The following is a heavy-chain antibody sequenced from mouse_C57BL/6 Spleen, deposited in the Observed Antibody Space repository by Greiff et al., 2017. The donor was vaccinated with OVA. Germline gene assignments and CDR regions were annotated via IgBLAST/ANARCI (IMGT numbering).Heavy chain of an antibody. D-gene: IGHD2-4*01. V-gene: IGHV1-26*01. CDR3: ARSIYYDYDDFDY. Sequence: EVQLQQSGPELVKPGASVKISCKASGYTFTDYYMNWVKQSHGKSLEWIGDINPNNGGTSYNQKFKGKATLTVDKSSSTAYMELRSLTSEDSAVYYCARSIYYDYDDFDYWGQGTTLTVSS. CDR1: GYTFTDYY. J-gene: IGHJ2*01. CDR2: INPNNGGT.